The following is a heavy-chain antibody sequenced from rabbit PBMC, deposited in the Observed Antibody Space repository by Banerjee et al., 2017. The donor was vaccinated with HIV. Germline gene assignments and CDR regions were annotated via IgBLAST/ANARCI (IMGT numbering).Heavy chain of an antibody. Sequence: QEQLVESGGGLVQPEGSLTLTCTASGFSFSSRYYMCWVRQAPGKGLEWIGCIVTGDDKTYYASWAKGRFTISKTSSTTVTLQMTSLTAADTATYFCARGISGWGISGMDLWGQGTLVTVS. V-gene: IGHV1S45*01. CDR1: GFSFSSRYY. CDR3: ARGISGWGISGMDL. D-gene: IGHD4-1*01. CDR2: IVTGDDKT. J-gene: IGHJ6*01.